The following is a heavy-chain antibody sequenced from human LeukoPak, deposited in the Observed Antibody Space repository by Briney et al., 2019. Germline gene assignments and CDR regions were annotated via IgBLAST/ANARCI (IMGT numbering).Heavy chain of an antibody. V-gene: IGHV3-30*09. CDR2: ISSDGNSK. Sequence: SGGSLRLSCEASGFSLSSYAFHWVRQAPGKGLEWVAVISSDGNSKNFALSVKGRFAISRDNSKNTLFLQMNNLRSEDTALYYCVSPTADYPFLYYFDSWGQGTLVTVSS. CDR3: VSPTADYPFLYYFDS. J-gene: IGHJ4*02. CDR1: GFSLSSYA. D-gene: IGHD5-12*01.